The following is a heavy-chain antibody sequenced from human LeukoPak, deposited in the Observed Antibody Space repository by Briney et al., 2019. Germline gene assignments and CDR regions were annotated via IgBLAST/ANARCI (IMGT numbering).Heavy chain of an antibody. J-gene: IGHJ6*03. CDR1: GYAFTGYY. CDR3: ARDRSSSWRYMDV. V-gene: IGHV1-2*02. D-gene: IGHD6-13*01. CDR2: INPNSGGT. Sequence: ASVKVSCKASGYAFTGYYMHWVRQAPGQGLEWMGWINPNSGGTNYAQKFQGRVTMTRDTSISTAYMELSRLRSDDTAVYYCARDRSSSWRYMDVWGKGTTVTISS.